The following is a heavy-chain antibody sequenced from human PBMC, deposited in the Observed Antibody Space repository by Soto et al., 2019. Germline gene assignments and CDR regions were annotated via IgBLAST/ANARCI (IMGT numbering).Heavy chain of an antibody. D-gene: IGHD4-17*01. CDR2: IYYSGST. V-gene: IGHV4-61*01. J-gene: IGHJ4*02. CDR1: GGSVSSGSYY. CDR3: ARWDDSGDYGSNY. Sequence: PSETLSLTCTVSGGSVSSGSYYWSWIRQPPGKGLEWIGYIYYSGSTNYNPSLKSRVTISVDTSKNQFSLKLSSVTAADTAVYYCARWDDSGDYGSNYWGQGTLVTVSS.